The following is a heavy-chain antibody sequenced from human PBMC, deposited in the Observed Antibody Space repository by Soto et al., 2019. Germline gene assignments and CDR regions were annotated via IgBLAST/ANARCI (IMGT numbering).Heavy chain of an antibody. D-gene: IGHD3-9*01. J-gene: IGHJ5*02. CDR1: GFIFNNYW. Sequence: EVQLVESGGGLVQPGGSMRLSCAASGFIFNNYWMHWVRQVPGKGLVWVSRVNSDGSTTNYADSVKGRFTISRDNAKNTLVLQMNSLRVEDTAVYYCARGKYYDVSTGYSTFDPWGQGVPVTVAS. CDR3: ARGKYYDVSTGYSTFDP. V-gene: IGHV3-74*01. CDR2: VNSDGSTT.